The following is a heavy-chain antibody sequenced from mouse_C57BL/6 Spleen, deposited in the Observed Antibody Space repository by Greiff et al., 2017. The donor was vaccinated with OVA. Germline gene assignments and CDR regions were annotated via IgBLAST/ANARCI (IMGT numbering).Heavy chain of an antibody. V-gene: IGHV1-80*01. J-gene: IGHJ2*01. D-gene: IGHD1-1*01. CDR3: ARGENYYGSSYGFDY. CDR1: GYAFSSYW. Sequence: VQLQQSGAELVKPGASVKISCKASGYAFSSYWMNWVKQRPGKGLEWIGQIYPGDGDTNYNGKFKGKATLTADKSSSTAYMQLSSLTSEDSAVYFCARGENYYGSSYGFDYWGQGTTLTVSS. CDR2: IYPGDGDT.